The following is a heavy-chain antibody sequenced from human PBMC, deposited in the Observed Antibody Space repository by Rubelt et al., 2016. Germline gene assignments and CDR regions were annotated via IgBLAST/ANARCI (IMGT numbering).Heavy chain of an antibody. V-gene: IGHV3-7*01. J-gene: IGHJ5*01. Sequence: ASGFLFSSHWMSWVRQAPGKGLEWVANINQDGGERYYVDSVKGLLTISRDNAKNTLYLQMNSLRDEDTAVYYCAKDRGQYWNDLDSWGQGTLVTVSS. CDR1: GFLFSSHW. CDR3: AKDRGQYWNDLDS. D-gene: IGHD1-1*01. CDR2: INQDGGER.